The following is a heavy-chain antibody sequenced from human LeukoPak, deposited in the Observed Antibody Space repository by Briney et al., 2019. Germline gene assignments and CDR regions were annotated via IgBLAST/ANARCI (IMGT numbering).Heavy chain of an antibody. V-gene: IGHV3-7*01. CDR2: MNPDGSAK. D-gene: IGHD1-14*01. CDR1: GFSFSASW. Sequence: GGSLRLSCAASGFSFSASWMTWVRQAPGKGLERVANMNPDGSAKYYVDSVKGRFTTYRDNAQSSVFLEMNSLRADDTAVYYCARDPYHGALDIWGQGTMVTVSS. J-gene: IGHJ3*02. CDR3: ARDPYHGALDI.